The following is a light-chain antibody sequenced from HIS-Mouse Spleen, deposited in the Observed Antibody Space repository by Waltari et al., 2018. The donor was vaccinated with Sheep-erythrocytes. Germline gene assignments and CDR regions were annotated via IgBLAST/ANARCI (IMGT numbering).Light chain of an antibody. CDR1: QSISSW. J-gene: IGKJ4*01. Sequence: DIQMTQSPSTLSASVGDRVTITCRASQSISSWLAWYQPKPGKAPKLLIYKASSLESGVPSRFSGSGSGTEFTLTISSLQPDDFATYYCHQYNSYPLTFGGGTKVEIK. V-gene: IGKV1-5*03. CDR3: HQYNSYPLT. CDR2: KAS.